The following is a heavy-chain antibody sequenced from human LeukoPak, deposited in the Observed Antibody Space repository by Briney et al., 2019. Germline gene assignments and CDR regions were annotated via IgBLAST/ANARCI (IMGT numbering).Heavy chain of an antibody. CDR1: GFTFSWYS. D-gene: IGHD5-18*01. V-gene: IGHV3-21*01. Sequence: GESLRLSCVASGFTFSWYSMHWVRQAPGKGLEWVSPVTSSSTYVYYGDSVKGRFTISRDNAKNSLHLQMNSLRGEDTAVYYCARAPDTAMVAFDYWGQGTLVTVSS. CDR3: ARAPDTAMVAFDY. J-gene: IGHJ4*02. CDR2: VTSSSTYV.